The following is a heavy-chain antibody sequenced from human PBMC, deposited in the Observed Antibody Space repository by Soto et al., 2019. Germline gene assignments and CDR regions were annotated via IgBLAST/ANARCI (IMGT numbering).Heavy chain of an antibody. CDR1: GYTFTSYD. D-gene: IGHD3-10*01. J-gene: IGHJ6*02. V-gene: IGHV1-8*01. Sequence: ASVKVSCKASGYTFTSYDINWVRQATGQGLEWMGWMNPNSGNTGYAQKFQGRVTMTRNTSISTAYMELSSLRPEDTAVYYCARLLWFGEFYYYGMDVWGQGTTVTVSS. CDR3: ARLLWFGEFYYYGMDV. CDR2: MNPNSGNT.